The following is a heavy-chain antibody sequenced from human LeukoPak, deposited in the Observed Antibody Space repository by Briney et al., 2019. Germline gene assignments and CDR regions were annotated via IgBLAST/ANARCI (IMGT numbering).Heavy chain of an antibody. CDR3: ARDGGNWGDTDY. Sequence: ASVKVSCKASGYTFTSYHIHWVRQAPGQGLEWMAIIDPGYTATTCAQKFQGRLTMTTDTSTSAVYMELSSLRSEDTAVYYCARDGGNWGDTDYWGQGTLVTVSS. D-gene: IGHD7-27*01. CDR1: GYTFTSYH. J-gene: IGHJ4*02. CDR2: IDPGYTAT. V-gene: IGHV1-46*01.